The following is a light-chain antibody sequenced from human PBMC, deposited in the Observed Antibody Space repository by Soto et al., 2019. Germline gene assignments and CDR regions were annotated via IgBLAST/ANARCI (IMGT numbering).Light chain of an antibody. V-gene: IGLV2-23*01. CDR3: CSYAGSSTYV. CDR2: EDS. Sequence: QSALTQPASVSGSPGQSLTISCTGTSSDFGSYNLVSWYQQHPGKAPKLMIYEDSKRPSGVSNRFSGSKSGNTASLTISGRQSEDDADYYCCSYAGSSTYVFGTGTKLTVL. CDR1: SSDFGSYNL. J-gene: IGLJ1*01.